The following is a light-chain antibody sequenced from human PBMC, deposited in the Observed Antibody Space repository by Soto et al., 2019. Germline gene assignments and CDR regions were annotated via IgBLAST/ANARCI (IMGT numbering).Light chain of an antibody. Sequence: EIVMTQSPATLSVSPGERATLSCRASQSISRRLAWYQQKPGQAPRLLIYGASTSATGIPARFSGSGSETEFTLTISSLQSEDFAVYYCQQYKNWSSFTFGQGTRLEIK. CDR3: QQYKNWSSFT. V-gene: IGKV3-15*01. CDR1: QSISRR. J-gene: IGKJ5*01. CDR2: GAS.